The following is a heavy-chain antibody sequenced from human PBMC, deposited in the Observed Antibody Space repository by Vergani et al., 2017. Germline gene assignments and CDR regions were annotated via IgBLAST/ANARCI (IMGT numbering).Heavy chain of an antibody. D-gene: IGHD3-3*01. V-gene: IGHV5-51*03. J-gene: IGHJ5*02. CDR3: AKNHDFSSLYSSYNWFGP. Sequence: EVQLVQSGAEVKKPGESLKISCQGSGYSITNYWIAWVRQRPGKGLEWIGIIYAGDSDVRYSPSFQGQLSMSVDKSLSTAYLQWSSLKASHTATYYCAKNHDFSSLYSSYNWFGPWGQGTQVTVSS. CDR1: GYSITNYW. CDR2: IYAGDSDV.